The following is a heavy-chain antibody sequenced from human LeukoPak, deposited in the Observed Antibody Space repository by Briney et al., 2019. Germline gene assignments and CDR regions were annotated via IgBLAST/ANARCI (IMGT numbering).Heavy chain of an antibody. V-gene: IGHV4-59*02. CDR2: IYNSETT. D-gene: IGHD3-3*01. J-gene: IGHJ5*02. CDR3: ANKRSGWFDP. CDR1: GASVSNHY. Sequence: PSATLSHTCSDSGASVSNHYWTWLRPPPGKKLEWIGYIYNSETTNYNPSLKSLVTISVDTSKNQFSLKLTSVTAADTAVYYCANKRSGWFDPWGQGTLVTVSS.